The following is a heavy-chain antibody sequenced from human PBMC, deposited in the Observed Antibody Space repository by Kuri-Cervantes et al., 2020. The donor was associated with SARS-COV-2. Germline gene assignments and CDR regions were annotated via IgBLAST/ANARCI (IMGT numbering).Heavy chain of an antibody. J-gene: IGHJ2*01. D-gene: IGHD3-10*01. CDR2: ISYNGSNK. CDR3: ARGPYGDGAWCFDL. Sequence: GESLKISCAASGFTFSSDAMHWVRQAPGKGLEWVAVISYNGSNKYYADSVKGRFTISRDNAKNSLYLQMNSLRDGDTAVYYCARGPYGDGAWCFDLWGRGTLVTVSS. V-gene: IGHV3-30-3*01. CDR1: GFTFSSDA.